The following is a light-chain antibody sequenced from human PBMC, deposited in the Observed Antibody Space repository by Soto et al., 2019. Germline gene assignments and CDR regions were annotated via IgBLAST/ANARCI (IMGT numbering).Light chain of an antibody. CDR1: SGDIGTYNL. CDR2: EVN. CDR3: SSYAGSSNV. Sequence: QSGLTQPASVSGSPGQSITISCIGNSGDIGTYNLVSWYQQHPGKAPKLMIYEVNKRPSGVPDRFSGSKSGNTASLTVSGLQAEDEADYYCSSYAGSSNVFGTGTKLTVL. J-gene: IGLJ1*01. V-gene: IGLV2-14*02.